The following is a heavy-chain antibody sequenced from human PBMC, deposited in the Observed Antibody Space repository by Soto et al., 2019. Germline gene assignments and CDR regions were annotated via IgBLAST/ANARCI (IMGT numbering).Heavy chain of an antibody. V-gene: IGHV1-18*01. J-gene: IGHJ6*02. CDR2: ISAYNGNT. CDR1: GYTFTSYG. CDR3: AREGGSYFFLWDAAVANYYYGMDV. D-gene: IGHD1-26*01. Sequence: ASVKVSCKASGYTFTSYGISWVRQAPGQGLEWMGWISAYNGNTNYAQKLQGRVTMTTDTSTSTAYMELRSLRSDDTAVYYCAREGGSYFFLWDAAVANYYYGMDVWGQGTTVTVSS.